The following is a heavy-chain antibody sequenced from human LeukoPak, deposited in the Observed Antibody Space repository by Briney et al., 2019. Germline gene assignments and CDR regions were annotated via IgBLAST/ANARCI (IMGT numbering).Heavy chain of an antibody. Sequence: PGRSLRLSCAASGFTFSTYGMHWVRQALGKGLEWVALIAYDGSYKYYADSVKGRFTISRDNSKNTLYLQMNSLRAEDTAVYYCAKDRASLGYDYWGQGTLVTVSS. J-gene: IGHJ4*02. V-gene: IGHV3-30*18. CDR3: AKDRASLGYDY. CDR2: IAYDGSYK. D-gene: IGHD5-12*01. CDR1: GFTFSTYG.